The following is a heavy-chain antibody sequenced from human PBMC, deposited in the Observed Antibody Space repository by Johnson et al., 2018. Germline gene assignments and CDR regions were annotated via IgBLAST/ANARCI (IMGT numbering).Heavy chain of an antibody. CDR2: ISYDGKNQ. V-gene: IGHV3-30*01. J-gene: IGHJ6*03. D-gene: IGHD3-22*01. CDR1: GFIFSNYA. CDR3: ARGPQFPYDSRGSYHANYYYQYMDV. Sequence: QVQLVQSGGGVVQPGRSLRLSCAASGFIFSNYAMHWVRQAPGKGQEWVAVISYDGKNQFYADSVKGRFNISRDNSNNTLFLQMKTLRKGDPAIYSCARGPQFPYDSRGSYHANYYYQYMDVWGRGTTVTVSS.